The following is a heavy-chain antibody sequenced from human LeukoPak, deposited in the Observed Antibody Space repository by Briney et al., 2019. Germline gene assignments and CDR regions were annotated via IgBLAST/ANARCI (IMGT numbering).Heavy chain of an antibody. D-gene: IGHD3-10*01. V-gene: IGHV3-11*03. CDR3: ARMSNYGSDY. CDR1: GFTFSNYS. CDR2: ISNTGSST. Sequence: GGSLRLSCAASGFTFSNYSMRWIRQAPGKGLEWVSSISNTGSSTSYADSVKGRFTMSRDNAKDSLYLQMSSLRAEDTAVYYCARMSNYGSDYWGQGTLVTVSS. J-gene: IGHJ4*02.